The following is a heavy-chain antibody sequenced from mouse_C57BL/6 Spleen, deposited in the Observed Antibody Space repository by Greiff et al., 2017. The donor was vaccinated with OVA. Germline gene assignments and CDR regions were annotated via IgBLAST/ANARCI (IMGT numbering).Heavy chain of an antibody. Sequence: LVESGPELVKPGASVKISCKASGYAFSSSWMNWVKQRPGKGLEWIGRIYPGDGDTNYNGKFKGKATLTADKSSSTAYMQLSSLTSEDSAVYFCAYYSNYGNAMDYWGQGTSVTVSS. CDR1: GYAFSSSW. V-gene: IGHV1-82*01. CDR3: AYYSNYGNAMDY. J-gene: IGHJ4*01. D-gene: IGHD2-5*01. CDR2: IYPGDGDT.